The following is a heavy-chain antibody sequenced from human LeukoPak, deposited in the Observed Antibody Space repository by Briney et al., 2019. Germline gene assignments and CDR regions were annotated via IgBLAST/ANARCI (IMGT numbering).Heavy chain of an antibody. V-gene: IGHV3-7*03. J-gene: IGHJ4*02. CDR2: IKQDGSQK. D-gene: IGHD2-21*02. CDR3: AREGTFGDYRASGDH. Sequence: PGGSLRPSCEASGFTFSTYWMKWVRQAPGKGLEWVANIKQDGSQKYYVDSVKGRFIISRDNAKNSLYLQMNSVRAEDTAVYYCAREGTFGDYRASGDHWGQGALVTVSS. CDR1: GFTFSTYW.